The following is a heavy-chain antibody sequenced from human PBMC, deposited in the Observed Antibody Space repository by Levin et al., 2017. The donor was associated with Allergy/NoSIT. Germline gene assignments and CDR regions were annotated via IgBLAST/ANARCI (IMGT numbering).Heavy chain of an antibody. CDR3: ARAPMVRYFDS. CDR1: GDSISRSAYY. D-gene: IGHD4/OR15-4a*01. J-gene: IGHJ4*02. Sequence: LRLSCNVSGDSISRSAYYWGWIRQHPGTGLEWIGYMFYSGFTYYNPSLKSRVSISVDTSENQVSLKLSSVTAADTAVYFCARAPMVRYFDSWGQGTLVTVSS. V-gene: IGHV4-31*03. CDR2: MFYSGFT.